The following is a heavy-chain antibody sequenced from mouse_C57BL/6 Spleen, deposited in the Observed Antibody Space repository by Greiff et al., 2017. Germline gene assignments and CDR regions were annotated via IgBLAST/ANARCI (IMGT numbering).Heavy chain of an antibody. CDR1: GYSITSGYY. CDR3: AREGYDYSAWFAY. CDR2: ISYDGSN. D-gene: IGHD2-4*01. V-gene: IGHV3-6*01. J-gene: IGHJ3*01. Sequence: DVKLQESGPGLVKPSQSLSLTCSVTGYSITSGYYWNWIRQFPGNKLEWMGYISYDGSNNYNPSLKNRISITRDTSKNQFFLKLNSVTTEDTATYYCAREGYDYSAWFAYWGQGTLVTVSA.